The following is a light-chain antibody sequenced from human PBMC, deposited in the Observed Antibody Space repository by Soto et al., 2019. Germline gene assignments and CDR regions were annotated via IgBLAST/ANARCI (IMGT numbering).Light chain of an antibody. V-gene: IGKV1-8*01. Sequence: AIRMTQSPSSFSASTGYRFTIICRASQGISSYLAWYQQKPGKAPKLLIYAASTLQSGVPSRFSGSGSGTEFTLTISSLQPDDFATYYCQQYNSYSFGQGTKVDIK. CDR2: AAS. CDR3: QQYNSYS. CDR1: QGISSY. J-gene: IGKJ1*01.